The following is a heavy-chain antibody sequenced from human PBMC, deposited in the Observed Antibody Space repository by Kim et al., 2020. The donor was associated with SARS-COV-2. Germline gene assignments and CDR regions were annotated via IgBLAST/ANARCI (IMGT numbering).Heavy chain of an antibody. CDR1: GFSFRNYA. CDR2: ILSDGSDQ. Sequence: GGSLRLSCAASGFSFRNYAMHWVRQAPGKGLEWVAVILSDGSDQHYADSVKGRFTISRDNSQNTLYLQINSLRPEDTAFYYCAKDAYVSDRFYYGPGYWGLGTQVTVSS. J-gene: IGHJ4*02. V-gene: IGHV3-30*04. CDR3: AKDAYVSDRFYYGPGY. D-gene: IGHD3-16*01.